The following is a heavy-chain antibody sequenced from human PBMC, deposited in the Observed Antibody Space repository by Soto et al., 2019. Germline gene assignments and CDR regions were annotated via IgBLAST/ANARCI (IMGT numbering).Heavy chain of an antibody. D-gene: IGHD3-16*01. CDR3: GTGDGNWFDP. V-gene: IGHV4-59*01. CDR2: IYYSGST. J-gene: IGHJ5*02. CDR1: GGSISSYY. Sequence: SETLSLTCTVSGGSISSYYWSWIRQPPGKGLEWIGYIYYSGSTNYNPSLKSRVTISVDTSKNQFSLKLSSVTAADTAVYYCGTGDGNWFDPWGQGTLVTVSS.